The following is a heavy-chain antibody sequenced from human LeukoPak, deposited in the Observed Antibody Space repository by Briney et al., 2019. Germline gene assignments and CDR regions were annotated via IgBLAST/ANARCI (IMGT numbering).Heavy chain of an antibody. J-gene: IGHJ4*02. CDR3: ARGYDYVWGSYRWMPRTKPAYFDY. V-gene: IGHV4-30-4*01. Sequence: SETLSLTCTVSGGSISSGDYCWSWIRQPPGKGLEWVGYIYYSGSTYYNPSLKSRVTISVDTSKNQFSLKLSSVTAADTVVYYYARGYDYVWGSYRWMPRTKPAYFDYWGQGTLVTVS. CDR1: GGSISSGDYC. D-gene: IGHD3-16*02. CDR2: IYYSGST.